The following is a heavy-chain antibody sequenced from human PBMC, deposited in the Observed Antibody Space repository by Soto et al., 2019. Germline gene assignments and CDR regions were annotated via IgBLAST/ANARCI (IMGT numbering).Heavy chain of an antibody. CDR1: GFTFSDHY. D-gene: IGHD3-10*01. V-gene: IGHV3-72*01. CDR2: SKNKANRYTT. J-gene: IGHJ4*02. CDR3: TRGLEYYYGSGNYHFDY. Sequence: GGSLRLSCAASGFTFSDHYMDWVRQAPGKGLEWVGHSKNKANRYTTEYAASVKGRFIISRDDSKNSLYLQMNSLKTEDTAVYYCTRGLEYYYGSGNYHFDYWGQGTLVTVSS.